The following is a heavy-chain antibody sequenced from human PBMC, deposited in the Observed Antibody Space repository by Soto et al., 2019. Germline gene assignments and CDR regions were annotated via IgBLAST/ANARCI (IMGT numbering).Heavy chain of an antibody. J-gene: IGHJ4*02. Sequence: SGPTLVNPTQTLTLTCTFSGFSLSTSGMRVSWIRQPPGKALEWLARIDWDDDKFYNTSLKTRLTISKDSSKNQVVLTMTNMDPVDTATYYCARMFHCSGGTCPFAYWGQGALVTVSS. V-gene: IGHV2-70*04. CDR3: ARMFHCSGGTCPFAY. CDR1: GFSLSTSGMR. D-gene: IGHD2-15*01. CDR2: IDWDDDK.